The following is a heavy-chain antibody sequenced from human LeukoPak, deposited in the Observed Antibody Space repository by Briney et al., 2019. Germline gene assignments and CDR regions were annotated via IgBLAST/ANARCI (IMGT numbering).Heavy chain of an antibody. CDR2: FRCQAYRGTA. CDR1: GFTFGDYA. CDR3: TRDPPKP. V-gene: IGHV3-49*04. J-gene: IGHJ5*02. Sequence: GGALLLSCTASGFTFGDYAMGWVRQAPGKGVEWVGFFRCQAYRGTAEYAASAQGRFTIPRDHPKSIADLQMHSLKTENTAVYYCTRDPPKPWGQGTLVTASS.